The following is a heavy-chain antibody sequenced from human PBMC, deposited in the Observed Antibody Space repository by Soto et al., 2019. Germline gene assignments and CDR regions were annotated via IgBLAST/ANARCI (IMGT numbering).Heavy chain of an antibody. J-gene: IGHJ4*02. CDR2: TRHDGSNT. CDR3: ARDGAGTTTTYLYFDY. Sequence: GGSLRLSCAASGFTFSGYGMHWVRQAPGKGLEWVAVTRHDGSNTYYADSVRGRFTISRDNSNKMLYLQMNSLRAEDTAVYYCARDGAGTTTTYLYFDYWGQGTLVTVSS. CDR1: GFTFSGYG. D-gene: IGHD1-1*01. V-gene: IGHV3-33*01.